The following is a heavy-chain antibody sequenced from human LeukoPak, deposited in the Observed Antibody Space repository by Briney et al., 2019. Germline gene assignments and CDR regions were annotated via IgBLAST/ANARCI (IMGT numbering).Heavy chain of an antibody. CDR1: GGSISSSSYY. CDR2: IYYSGST. Sequence: SETLSLTCTVSGGSISSSSYYWGWIRQPPGKGLEWIGSIYYSGSTYYNPSLKSRVTISVDTSKNQFSLKLSSVTAADTAVYYCARVDYYGSGSHGMDVWGQGTTVTVSS. V-gene: IGHV4-39*07. CDR3: ARVDYYGSGSHGMDV. J-gene: IGHJ6*02. D-gene: IGHD3-10*01.